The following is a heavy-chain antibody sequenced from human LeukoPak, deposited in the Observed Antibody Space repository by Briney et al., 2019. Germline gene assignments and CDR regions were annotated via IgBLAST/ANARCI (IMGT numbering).Heavy chain of an antibody. CDR2: INQSGST. J-gene: IGHJ4*02. V-gene: IGHV4-34*01. D-gene: IGHD3-3*02. Sequence: PSETLSLTCAVYGGSFSGYYWNWIRQPPGKGLEWIGEINQSGSTNYNPSLKSRVTISFDTSKNQFSPKLSSVTAADTAVYYCARGRAFFDWGQGTLVTVSS. CDR1: GGSFSGYY. CDR3: ARGRAFFD.